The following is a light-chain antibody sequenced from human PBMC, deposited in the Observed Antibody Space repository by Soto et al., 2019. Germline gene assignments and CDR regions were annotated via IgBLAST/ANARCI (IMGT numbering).Light chain of an antibody. CDR3: MQALHTPWT. CDR1: QSLLQSNGNHY. CDR2: LGS. J-gene: IGKJ1*01. V-gene: IGKV2-28*01. Sequence: DIVLTQSPLSLPVTAGEPASISCRSSQSLLQSNGNHYLDWYLQKPGQSPQVLIYLGSNRASGVPDRFSGSGSGTDFTLKISRVEAEDVGVYYCMQALHTPWTFGQGTKLEIK.